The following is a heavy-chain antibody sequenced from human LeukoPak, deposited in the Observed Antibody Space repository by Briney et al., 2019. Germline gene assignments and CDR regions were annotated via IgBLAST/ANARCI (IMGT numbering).Heavy chain of an antibody. Sequence: TGGSLRLSCAAFGFTFSSYAMTWVRQAPGKGLEWVSGISSGGGSTYYADSMKGRFTISRDNSENTLYLQMNSLRAEDTAVYYCAKVLSSGGHWFDYWGQGSLVTVSS. CDR2: ISSGGGST. V-gene: IGHV3-23*01. J-gene: IGHJ4*02. CDR1: GFTFSSYA. D-gene: IGHD6-19*01. CDR3: AKVLSSGGHWFDY.